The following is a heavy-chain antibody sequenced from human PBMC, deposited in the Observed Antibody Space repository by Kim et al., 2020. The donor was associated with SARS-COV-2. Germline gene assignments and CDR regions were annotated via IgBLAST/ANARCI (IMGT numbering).Heavy chain of an antibody. CDR3: ARGYAFDI. CDR2: INLDGSEK. D-gene: IGHD5-18*01. V-gene: IGHV3-7*01. CDR1: GFTFSSYW. J-gene: IGHJ3*02. Sequence: GESLRLSCAASGFTFSSYWMSWVRQAPGKGLEWVANINLDGSEKYSVDSVKGRFTTSRENARNSLYLQMNSLRAEDTAVYYCARGYAFDIWGQGTMVTVSS.